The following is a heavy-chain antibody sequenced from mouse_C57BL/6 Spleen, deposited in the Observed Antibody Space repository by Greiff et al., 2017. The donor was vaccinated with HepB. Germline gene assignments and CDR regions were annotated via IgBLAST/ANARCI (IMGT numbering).Heavy chain of an antibody. Sequence: VQLQQSGPELVQPGASVKISCKASGYAFSSSWMNWVKQRPGKGLEWIGRIYPGDGDTNYNGKFKGKATLTADKSSSTAYMQLSSLTSEDSAVYFCARRNYDYEGSAMDYWGQGTSVTVSS. CDR1: GYAFSSSW. CDR2: IYPGDGDT. V-gene: IGHV1-82*01. CDR3: ARRNYDYEGSAMDY. D-gene: IGHD2-4*01. J-gene: IGHJ4*01.